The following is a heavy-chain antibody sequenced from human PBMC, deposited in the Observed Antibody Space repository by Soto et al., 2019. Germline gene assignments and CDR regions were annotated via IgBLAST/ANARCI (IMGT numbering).Heavy chain of an antibody. CDR3: ATWHEREHAYDV. V-gene: IGHV3-53*01. CDR2: LYDVDGS. J-gene: IGHJ3*01. D-gene: IGHD1-1*01. CDR1: GLTISGKKY. Sequence: DVQLVESGGGLIQPGESLRLSCAAFGLTISGKKYVAWVRQAPGKGLEWVSGLYDVDGSFYADSVRGRFTTSSDSSKTTVYLQMNELRTDDTAVYYCATWHEREHAYDVWGQGTTVTVSS.